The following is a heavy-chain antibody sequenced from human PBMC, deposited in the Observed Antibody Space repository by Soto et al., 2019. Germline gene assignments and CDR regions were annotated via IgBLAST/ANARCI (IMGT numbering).Heavy chain of an antibody. CDR2: IYHSGTT. CDR3: ARDSVAEIGH. CDR1: GYSISSGFH. Sequence: SETLSLTCAVSGYSISSGFHWGWIRQPPGKGLEWIGSIYHSGTTYYNPSLKSRVTISVDTSKNQFSLKLRSVTAADTAVYYCARDSVAEIGHRGQGTLVTASS. J-gene: IGHJ4*02. V-gene: IGHV4-38-2*02. D-gene: IGHD2-15*01.